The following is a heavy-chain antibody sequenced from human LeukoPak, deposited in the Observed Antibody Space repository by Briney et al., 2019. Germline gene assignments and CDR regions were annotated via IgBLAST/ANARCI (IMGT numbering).Heavy chain of an antibody. J-gene: IGHJ4*02. CDR1: RYTFTGYY. CDR2: INPNSGGT. CDR3: ARDGGPDSSGYYYIGYFDY. V-gene: IGHV1-2*02. D-gene: IGHD3-22*01. Sequence: ASVKVSCKASRYTFTGYYMHWVRQAPGQGLEWMGWINPNSGGTNYAQKFQGRVTMTRDTSISTAYMELSRLRSDDTAVYYCARDGGPDSSGYYYIGYFDYWGQGTLVTVSS.